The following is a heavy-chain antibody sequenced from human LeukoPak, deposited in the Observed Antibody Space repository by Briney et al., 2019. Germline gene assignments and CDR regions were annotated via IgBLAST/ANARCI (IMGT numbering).Heavy chain of an antibody. CDR3: ARSYYDFWSGYYFDC. Sequence: ASVKVSCKASGYTFTSYDINWVRQATGQGLEWMGWMNPNSGNTGYAQKFQGRVIITRNTSISTAYMELSSLRSEDTAVYYCARSYYDFWSGYYFDCWGQGTLVTVSS. J-gene: IGHJ4*02. D-gene: IGHD3-3*01. CDR2: MNPNSGNT. V-gene: IGHV1-8*03. CDR1: GYTFTSYD.